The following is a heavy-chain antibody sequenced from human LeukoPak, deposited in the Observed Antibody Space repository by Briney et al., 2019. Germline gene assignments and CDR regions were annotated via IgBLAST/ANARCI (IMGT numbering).Heavy chain of an antibody. CDR1: GFTFSSYW. V-gene: IGHV3-74*01. D-gene: IGHD4-17*01. CDR2: INTDGSST. Sequence: GGSLRLSCAASGFTFSSYWMHWVRQAPGNGLVWVSRINTDGSSTSYADSVKGRFTISRDNSKNTLYLQMNSLRAEDTAVYYCARDLRGVWTTAPFDYWGQGTLVTVSS. CDR3: ARDLRGVWTTAPFDY. J-gene: IGHJ4*02.